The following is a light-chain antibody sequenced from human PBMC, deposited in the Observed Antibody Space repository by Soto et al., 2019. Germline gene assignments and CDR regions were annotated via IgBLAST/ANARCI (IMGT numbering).Light chain of an antibody. CDR3: RSDASRLSGWV. CDR1: SSNIGAGYD. CDR2: GNN. J-gene: IGLJ3*02. V-gene: IGLV1-40*01. Sequence: QSVLTQPPSVSGAPGQRVTISCTGSSSNIGAGYDVHWYQQLPGTAPKLLIYGNNNRPSGVPDRFSGSKSGTSASLAITGLQAGDGAGYYCRSDASRLSGWVFGGGTRLTVL.